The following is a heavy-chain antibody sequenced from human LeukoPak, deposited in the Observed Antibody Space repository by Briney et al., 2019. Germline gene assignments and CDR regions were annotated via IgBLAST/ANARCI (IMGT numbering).Heavy chain of an antibody. CDR1: GDSISTSNYY. Sequence: SETLSLTCTVSGDSISTSNYYWGWIRQSPGKGLEWLGSIYYNGITHYNPSLKGRVSIYVDTSRNSFSLHVFSVTAADTAVFYCARSDYYDYRQIDFWGQGTLVTVSS. CDR2: IYYNGIT. D-gene: IGHD3-22*01. V-gene: IGHV4-39*01. CDR3: ARSDYYDYRQIDF. J-gene: IGHJ4*02.